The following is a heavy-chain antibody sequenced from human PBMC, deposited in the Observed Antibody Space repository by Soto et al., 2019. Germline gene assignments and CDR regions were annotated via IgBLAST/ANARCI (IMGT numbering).Heavy chain of an antibody. CDR1: GFTFSSYG. CDR2: ISYDGSKK. V-gene: IGHV3-30*03. Sequence: GGSLRLSCAASGFTFSSYGMHWVRQAPGKGLEWVAVISYDGSKKSYGDSVKGRFTISRDNSRNTVYLQMNSLRADDTAVYYCARDASYYSLWSGYYPSRNGMDVWGQGTTVTVSS. CDR3: ARDASYYSLWSGYYPSRNGMDV. J-gene: IGHJ6*02. D-gene: IGHD3-3*01.